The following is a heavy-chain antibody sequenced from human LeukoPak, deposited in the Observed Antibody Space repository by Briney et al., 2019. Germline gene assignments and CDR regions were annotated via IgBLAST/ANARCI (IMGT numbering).Heavy chain of an antibody. Sequence: GGSLRLSCAASGFTFSSYAMSWVRQAPGKGLEWVSAISGSGGSTYYADSVKGRFTISRDNAKNSLYLQMNSLRAEDTALYYCARDGGRDDYDYWGQGTLVTVSS. V-gene: IGHV3-23*01. CDR1: GFTFSSYA. CDR3: ARDGGRDDYDY. J-gene: IGHJ4*02. D-gene: IGHD5-24*01. CDR2: ISGSGGST.